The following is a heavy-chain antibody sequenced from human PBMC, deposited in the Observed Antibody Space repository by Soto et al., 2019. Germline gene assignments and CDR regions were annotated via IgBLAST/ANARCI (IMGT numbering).Heavy chain of an antibody. CDR3: TKAATNPFAS. Sequence: GQSLNFCCPGSEYRFISLWIGWLRQMPGKGLEWLGNVYPTDSDVRYSPSFQGRVTISADNSINTAYLHLLNLKVSDTAINYCTKAATNPFASWAQGTRVSVSS. J-gene: IGHJ4*02. D-gene: IGHD2-8*01. CDR1: EYRFISLW. CDR2: VYPTDSDV. V-gene: IGHV5-51*01.